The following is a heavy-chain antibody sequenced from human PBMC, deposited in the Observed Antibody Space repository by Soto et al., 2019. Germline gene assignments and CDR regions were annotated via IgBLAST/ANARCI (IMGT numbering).Heavy chain of an antibody. V-gene: IGHV2-70*01. J-gene: IGHJ6*02. Sequence: TLVNPTQTLTLTCTFSGFSLSTSGMCVSWIRQPPGKALEWLALIDWDDDKYYSTSLKTRLTISKDTSKNQVVLTMTNMDPVDTATYYCARIRDGYNYYYGMDVWGQGTTVTVSS. CDR2: IDWDDDK. CDR1: GFSLSTSGMC. CDR3: ARIRDGYNYYYGMDV.